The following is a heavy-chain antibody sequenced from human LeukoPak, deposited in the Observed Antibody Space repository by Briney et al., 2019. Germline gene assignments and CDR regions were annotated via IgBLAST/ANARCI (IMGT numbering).Heavy chain of an antibody. Sequence: GASVKVSCKASGYTFTGYYMHWVRQAPGQGLEWMGWINPNIGDTNYAQKFQGRVTMTRDTSISTAYMELSRLRFDDTAVYYCARINSSRWYDFRGQGTLVTVSS. D-gene: IGHD6-13*01. CDR3: ARINSSRWYDF. CDR1: GYTFTGYY. V-gene: IGHV1-2*02. CDR2: INPNIGDT. J-gene: IGHJ4*02.